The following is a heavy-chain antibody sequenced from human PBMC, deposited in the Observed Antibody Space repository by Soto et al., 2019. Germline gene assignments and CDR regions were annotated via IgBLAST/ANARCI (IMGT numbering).Heavy chain of an antibody. Sequence: GASVKVYCKASGFTFSNDGLNWLRQAPGQGPEWMGWVSANNGHTNYAQNLQGRVSMTTDTSTSTAYMELRGLRFDDTAVYYCARDIESVTAKHFFYYYTMDVWGQGTTVTVSS. CDR2: VSANNGHT. D-gene: IGHD2-8*01. V-gene: IGHV1-18*01. CDR3: ARDIESVTAKHFFYYYTMDV. J-gene: IGHJ6*02. CDR1: GFTFSNDG.